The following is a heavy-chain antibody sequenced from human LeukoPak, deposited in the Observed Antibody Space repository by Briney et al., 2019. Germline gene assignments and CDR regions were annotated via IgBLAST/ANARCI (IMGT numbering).Heavy chain of an antibody. J-gene: IGHJ4*02. CDR3: ARGSDFGDY. Sequence: SETLSLTCTVSGGSVSSDYWSWIRQPPGKGLEWIGYMFYSGRTNYNPSLKSRVTISINTSKNQFSLRLSSVTAADTAVYYCARGSDFGDYWGQGTLVTVSS. CDR1: GGSVSSDY. CDR2: MFYSGRT. V-gene: IGHV4-59*02. D-gene: IGHD4-17*01.